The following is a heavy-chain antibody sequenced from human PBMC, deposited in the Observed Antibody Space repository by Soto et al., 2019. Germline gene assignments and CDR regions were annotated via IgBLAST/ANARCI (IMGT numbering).Heavy chain of an antibody. D-gene: IGHD2-15*01. CDR2: IYYSGST. CDR1: GGSISSYY. J-gene: IGHJ6*02. V-gene: IGHV4-59*01. CDR3: ARLVVVPHCSGGSCYSYYYGMDV. Sequence: QVQLQESGPGLVKPSETLSLTCTVSGGSISSYYWSWIRQPPGKGLEWIGYIYYSGSTNYNPSLKSRVTISVDTSKNQFSLKLSSVTAADTAVYYCARLVVVPHCSGGSCYSYYYGMDVWAKGPRSPSP.